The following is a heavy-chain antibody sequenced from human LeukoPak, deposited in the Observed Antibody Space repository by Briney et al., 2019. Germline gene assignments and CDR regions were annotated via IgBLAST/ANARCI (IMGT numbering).Heavy chain of an antibody. J-gene: IGHJ4*02. D-gene: IGHD4-11*01. CDR3: VTTVTTRYFDY. CDR1: GFTFSSCS. V-gene: IGHV3-21*01. Sequence: GGSLRLSCAASGFTFSSCSMNWVRQAPGKGLEWVSSIGSGSSYIYYADSVKGRFTISRDNAESSLSLQMNGLRAEDTAVYYCVTTVTTRYFDYWGQGTLVTVSS. CDR2: IGSGSSYI.